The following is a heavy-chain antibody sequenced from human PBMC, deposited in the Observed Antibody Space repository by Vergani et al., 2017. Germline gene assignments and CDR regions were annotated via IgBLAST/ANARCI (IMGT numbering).Heavy chain of an antibody. CDR3: ARQRRPITMIVVPRHPNAFDI. CDR1: GGSISSGGYY. Sequence: QLQLQESGSGLVKPSQTLSLTCAVSGGSISSGGYYWGWIRQPPGKGLEWIGSIYYSGSTYYNPSLKSRVTISVDTSKNQFSLKLSSVTAADTAVYYSARQRRPITMIVVPRHPNAFDIWGQGTMVTVSS. V-gene: IGHV4-30-2*03. J-gene: IGHJ3*02. D-gene: IGHD3-22*01. CDR2: IYYSGST.